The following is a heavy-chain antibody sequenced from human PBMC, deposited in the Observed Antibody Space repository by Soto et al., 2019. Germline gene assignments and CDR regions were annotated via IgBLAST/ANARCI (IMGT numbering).Heavy chain of an antibody. CDR2: IWYDGSNK. J-gene: IGHJ4*02. V-gene: IGHV3-33*01. Sequence: GGSLRLSCAASGFTFSSYGMHWVRQAPGKGLEWVAVIWYDGSNKYYADSVKGRFTISRDNSKNTLYLQMNSLTAEDTAVYYCARDVGSSGYDYWGQGTLVTVSS. CDR3: ARDVGSSGYDY. CDR1: GFTFSSYG. D-gene: IGHD6-6*01.